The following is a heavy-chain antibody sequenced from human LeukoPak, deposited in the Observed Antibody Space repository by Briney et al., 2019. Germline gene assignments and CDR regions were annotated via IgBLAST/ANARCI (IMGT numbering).Heavy chain of an antibody. V-gene: IGHV3-7*03. CDR2: INPDGSEE. CDR3: IKGGGSGWPFDY. Sequence: GGSLRLSCAAAGFTFSNNWMSWVRQAPGKGLEWVANINPDGSEENYVDSAKGRFTISRDNAKSSLYLQMNSLRPEDTAVYYCIKGGGSGWPFDYWGQGTLVTVSS. J-gene: IGHJ4*02. CDR1: GFTFSNNW. D-gene: IGHD6-19*01.